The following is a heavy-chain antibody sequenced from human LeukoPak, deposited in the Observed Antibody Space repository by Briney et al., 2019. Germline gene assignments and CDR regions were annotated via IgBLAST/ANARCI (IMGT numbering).Heavy chain of an antibody. Sequence: SETLSLTCTVSGGSISSSNYYWGWIRQPPGKGLEWIGSIYYSGSTYYNPSLKSRVTISVDTSKNQFSLKLSSVTAADTAVYYCARGNYYDSTYFDYWGQGTLVTVSS. CDR1: GGSISSSNYY. CDR2: IYYSGST. J-gene: IGHJ4*02. D-gene: IGHD3-22*01. V-gene: IGHV4-39*07. CDR3: ARGNYYDSTYFDY.